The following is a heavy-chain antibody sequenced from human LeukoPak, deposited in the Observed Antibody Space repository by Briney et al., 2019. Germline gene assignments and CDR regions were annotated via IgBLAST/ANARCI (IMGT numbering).Heavy chain of an antibody. V-gene: IGHV3-21*01. J-gene: IGHJ3*02. CDR3: ARENYYDSSGYRGAFDI. CDR2: ISSSSSYI. Sequence: PGGSLRLSCAASGFTFSSYSMNWVRQAPGKGLEWVSSISSSSSYIYYADSVKGRFTISRDNAKNSLYLQMNSLRAEDTAVYYCARENYYDSSGYRGAFDIWGQGTMVTVSS. D-gene: IGHD3-22*01. CDR1: GFTFSSYS.